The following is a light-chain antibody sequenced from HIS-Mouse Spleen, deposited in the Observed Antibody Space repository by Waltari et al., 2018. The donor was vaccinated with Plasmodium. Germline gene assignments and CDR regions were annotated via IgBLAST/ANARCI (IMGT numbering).Light chain of an antibody. J-gene: IGKJ1*01. CDR1: QSVSSN. V-gene: IGKV3-15*01. CDR3: QQYNNWPWT. CDR2: GAS. Sequence: IVMTQSPDTLSVSPEERATLSCRASQSVSSNLAWYQQKPGQAPRLLIYGASTRATGIPARFSGSGSGTEFTLTISSLQSEDFAVYYCQQYNNWPWTFGQGTKVEIK.